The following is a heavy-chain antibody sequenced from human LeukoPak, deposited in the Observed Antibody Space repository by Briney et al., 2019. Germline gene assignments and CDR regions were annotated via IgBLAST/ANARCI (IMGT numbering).Heavy chain of an antibody. CDR2: INHSGST. D-gene: IGHD3-22*01. CDR1: GGSFSGYY. J-gene: IGHJ6*02. V-gene: IGHV4-34*01. Sequence: PSETLSLTCAVYGGSFSGYYWSWIRQPPGKGLEWIGEINHSGSTNYNPSLKSRVTISVDTSKNQFSLKPSSVPAADTAVYYCARGWDSSGYYHYYYYYGMDVWGQGTTVTVSS. CDR3: ARGWDSSGYYHYYYYYGMDV.